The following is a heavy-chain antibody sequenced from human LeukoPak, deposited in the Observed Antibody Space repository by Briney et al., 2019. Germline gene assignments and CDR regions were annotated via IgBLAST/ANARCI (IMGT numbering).Heavy chain of an antibody. J-gene: IGHJ4*02. CDR1: GGSISSYY. CDR2: IYYSGST. V-gene: IGHV4-59*01. Sequence: ASETLSLTCTVSGGSISSYYWSWIRQPPGKGLEWIGYIYYSGSTNYNPSLKSRVTISVDTSKNQFSLKLSSVTAADTAVYYCARVRVGATEYYFDYWGQGTLVTVSS. D-gene: IGHD1-26*01. CDR3: ARVRVGATEYYFDY.